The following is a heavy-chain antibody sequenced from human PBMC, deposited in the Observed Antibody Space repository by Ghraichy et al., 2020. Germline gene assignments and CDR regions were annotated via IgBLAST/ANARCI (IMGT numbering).Heavy chain of an antibody. CDR3: ARVVFSNNWTPVHWFDP. CDR2: INDSGSI. V-gene: IGHV4-34*01. J-gene: IGHJ5*02. Sequence: SQTLSLTCAVYGGSFSDYDWTWIRQPPGKGLEWIGEINDSGSIDYNASLKSRVSISLDTSKNQFSLKLSSVTAADTAVYFCARVVFSNNWTPVHWFDPRGQGTLVIVSS. CDR1: GGSFSDYD. D-gene: IGHD1-1*01.